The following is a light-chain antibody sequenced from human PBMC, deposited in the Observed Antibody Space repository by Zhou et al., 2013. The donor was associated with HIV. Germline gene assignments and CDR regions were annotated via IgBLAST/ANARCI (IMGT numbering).Light chain of an antibody. V-gene: IGKV1-9*01. CDR3: QQLNTHPRT. CDR1: QDISSS. Sequence: DIQLTQSPSFLSASVGDRVTITCRATQDISSSLAWYQQRPGKAPKLLIYSASTLQGGVPSRFSGSGSGTEFTLTISNQQPEDSATYFCQQLNTHPRTFGQGTKVEIK. J-gene: IGKJ1*01. CDR2: SAS.